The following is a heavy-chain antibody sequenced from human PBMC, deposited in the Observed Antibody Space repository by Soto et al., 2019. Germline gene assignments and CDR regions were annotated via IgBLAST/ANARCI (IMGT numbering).Heavy chain of an antibody. Sequence: EASVKVSCKESGFTFTISAVHWVRQARGQRLEWIGWIVVGSGNTNYAQKFQERVTITRDMSTSTAYMELSSLRSEDTAVYYCASEADPDAFDIWGQGTMVTVSS. D-gene: IGHD2-15*01. CDR3: ASEADPDAFDI. J-gene: IGHJ3*02. CDR2: IVVGSGNT. CDR1: GFTFTISA. V-gene: IGHV1-58*01.